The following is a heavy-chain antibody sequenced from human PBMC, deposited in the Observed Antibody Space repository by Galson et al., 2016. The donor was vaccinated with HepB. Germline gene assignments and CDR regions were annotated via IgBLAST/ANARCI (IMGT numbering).Heavy chain of an antibody. D-gene: IGHD3-3*01. V-gene: IGHV3-48*02. CDR3: ARDGHRLPYYDLLSGYYYFDY. Sequence: SLRLSCAASGFTFSNYNMNWVRQAPGKGLEWISYISSNSDTIYYADSVKGRITVPRANAKNSLYLQMNSQRDEDTSVYNCARDGHRLPYYDLLSGYYYFDYWGQGTLVTVSS. CDR2: ISSNSDTI. J-gene: IGHJ4*02. CDR1: GFTFSNYN.